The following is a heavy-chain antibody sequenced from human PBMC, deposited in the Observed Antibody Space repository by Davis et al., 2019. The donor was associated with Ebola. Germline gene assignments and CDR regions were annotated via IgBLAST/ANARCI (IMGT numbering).Heavy chain of an antibody. CDR3: TSRGNDIVRNIPVPTFDY. CDR1: GGSFSGYA. V-gene: IGHV1-69*13. CDR2: IIPIFHTA. Sequence: SVTVSCKTSGGSFSGYAISWVRQAPGQGLEWMAGIIPIFHTANYAQKFQGKVTVTADASTSTAYMEMDSLTSEDTAVYYSTSRGNDIVRNIPVPTFDYWGQGTLVTVSS. D-gene: IGHD6-19*01. J-gene: IGHJ4*02.